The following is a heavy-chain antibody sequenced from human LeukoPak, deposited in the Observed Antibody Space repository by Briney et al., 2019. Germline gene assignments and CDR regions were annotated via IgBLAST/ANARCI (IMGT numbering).Heavy chain of an antibody. CDR3: ATRAEGYYYGSGSYYGMDV. J-gene: IGHJ6*02. Sequence: GGSLRLSCAASGFTFSSNAMSWVRQAPGKGLEWVSLIYSDGTTYYADSVKGRFTTSRDNSKNTLYLQMDSLRAEDTAVYFCATRAEGYYYGSGSYYGMDVWGQGTTVTVSS. V-gene: IGHV3-66*01. CDR2: IYSDGTT. D-gene: IGHD3-10*01. CDR1: GFTFSSNA.